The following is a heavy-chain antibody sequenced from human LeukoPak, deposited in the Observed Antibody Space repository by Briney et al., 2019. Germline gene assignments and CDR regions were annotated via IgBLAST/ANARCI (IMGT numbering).Heavy chain of an antibody. V-gene: IGHV4-34*01. CDR2: INDSGST. CDR1: GGSLSGYY. J-gene: IGHJ4*02. Sequence: SETLSLTCAVYGGSLSGYYWSWIRQSPGKGLEWIGEINDSGSTNYNPSLKSRVTISVDTSKNQFSLKLTSVTAADTAVYYCARGRGGYCSGGSCYRHDYWGQGTLVTVSS. D-gene: IGHD2-15*01. CDR3: ARGRGGYCSGGSCYRHDY.